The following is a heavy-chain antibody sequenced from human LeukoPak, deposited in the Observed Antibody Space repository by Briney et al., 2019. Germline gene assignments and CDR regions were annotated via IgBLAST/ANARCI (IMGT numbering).Heavy chain of an antibody. CDR1: GFTFSGFA. CDR3: AKMKGHPLPKYYMDV. D-gene: IGHD1-26*01. J-gene: IGHJ6*01. V-gene: IGHV3-23*01. Sequence: GGSLRLSCAASGFTFSGFAMSWVRRTPGKGLEWVSGISGSCDNTLYADSVKGRFTISRDNSKNTLYLEMNSLRAEDTAIYYCAKMKGHPLPKYYMDVWGQGTTVTVSS. CDR2: ISGSCDNT.